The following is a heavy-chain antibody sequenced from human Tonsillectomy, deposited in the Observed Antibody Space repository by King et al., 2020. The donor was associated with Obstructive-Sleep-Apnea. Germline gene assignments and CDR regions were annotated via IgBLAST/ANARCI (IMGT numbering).Heavy chain of an antibody. CDR1: GFTFSNYW. D-gene: IGHD2-15*01. Sequence: VQLVESGGGLVQRGGSVRLSCAASGFTFSNYWMSWVRQAPGKGLVWVANKNQDVGVKYYVDSVKGRFTISRDKAKNSLYLQMNSLRAEDTAVYYCSRASALVVVADTYYYYGMDVWGQGTTVTVSS. CDR2: KNQDVGVK. V-gene: IGHV3-7*03. CDR3: SRASALVVVADTYYYYGMDV. J-gene: IGHJ6*02.